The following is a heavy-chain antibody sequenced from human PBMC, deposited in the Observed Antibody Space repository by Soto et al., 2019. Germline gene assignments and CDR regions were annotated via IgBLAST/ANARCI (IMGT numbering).Heavy chain of an antibody. CDR1: GYSFTSYW. Sequence: PGESLKISCKGSGYSFTSYWIGWVRQMPGKGLEWMGIIYPGDSDTRYSRSCQGQVTISADKSISTAYLQWSSLKASDTAMYYCAGGGVRGVITRTRDYYGMDVWGQGTTVTVSS. J-gene: IGHJ6*02. CDR3: AGGGVRGVITRTRDYYGMDV. CDR2: IYPGDSDT. V-gene: IGHV5-51*01. D-gene: IGHD3-10*01.